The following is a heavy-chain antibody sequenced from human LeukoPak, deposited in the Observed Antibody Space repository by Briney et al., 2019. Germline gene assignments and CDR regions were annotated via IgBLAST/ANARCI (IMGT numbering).Heavy chain of an antibody. Sequence: GGSLRLSCAASGFTVSSNYMSWVRQAPGKGLEWVSVIYSGGSTYYADSVKGRFTISRDNSKNTLYLQMNSLRAVDTAVYYCAISSGWYLSNFDYWGQGTLVTGSS. J-gene: IGHJ4*02. CDR3: AISSGWYLSNFDY. CDR1: GFTVSSNY. V-gene: IGHV3-53*01. CDR2: IYSGGST. D-gene: IGHD6-19*01.